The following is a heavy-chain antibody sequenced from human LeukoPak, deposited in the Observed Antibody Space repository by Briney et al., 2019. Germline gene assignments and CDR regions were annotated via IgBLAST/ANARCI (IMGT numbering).Heavy chain of an antibody. CDR1: GFTFSDYS. V-gene: IGHV3-23*01. D-gene: IGHD5-18*01. J-gene: IGHJ4*02. CDR2: VSPNGETA. CDR3: AKDLGWIQFGY. Sequence: QAGGSLRLSCAASGFTFSDYSMNWVRQPPGKGLEWVSGVSPNGETAYYADSVKGRFTISRDNSKNTVYLQVRSLRAEDTAVYYCAKDLGWIQFGYWGQGALVTVSS.